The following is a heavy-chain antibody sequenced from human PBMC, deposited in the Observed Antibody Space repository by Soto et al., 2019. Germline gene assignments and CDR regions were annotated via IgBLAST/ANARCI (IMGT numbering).Heavy chain of an antibody. CDR3: ARETGPFDY. J-gene: IGHJ4*02. D-gene: IGHD1-1*01. CDR2: INHSGST. Sequence: PSETLSLTCAVYGGSFSGYYWSWIRQPPGKGLEWIGEINHSGSTNYNPSLKSRVAISVDTSKNQFSLKLSSVTAADTAVYYCARETGPFDYWGQGTLVTVSS. CDR1: GGSFSGYY. V-gene: IGHV4-34*01.